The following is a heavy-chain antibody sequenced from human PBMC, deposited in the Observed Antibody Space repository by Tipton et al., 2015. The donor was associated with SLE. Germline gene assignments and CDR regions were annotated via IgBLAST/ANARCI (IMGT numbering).Heavy chain of an antibody. J-gene: IGHJ6*02. CDR3: ARGSGFYGMDV. CDR2: INHSGST. CDR1: GGSFSGYY. V-gene: IGHV4-34*01. Sequence: TLSLTCAVYGGSFSGYYWSWTRQPPGKGLEWIGEINHSGSTNYNPSLKSRVTISVDTSKNQFSLKLSSVTAADTAVYYCARGSGFYGMDVWGQGTTVTVSS. D-gene: IGHD3-10*01.